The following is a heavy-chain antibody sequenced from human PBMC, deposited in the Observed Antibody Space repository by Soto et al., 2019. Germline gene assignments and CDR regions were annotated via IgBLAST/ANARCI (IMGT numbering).Heavy chain of an antibody. J-gene: IGHJ4*02. CDR3: AHSPFSDRSGYFYFDH. CDR2: IYWDGDN. CDR1: GLSLNTSGVG. Sequence: QITLKESGPTVVKPTQTLTLTCTLSGLSLNTSGVGVGWIRQPPGKALEWLALIYWDGDNRSCPSLKNRLTITKDTSKNQVVLTMNNMDPVDTATYFCAHSPFSDRSGYFYFDHWGQGALVAVSS. V-gene: IGHV2-5*02. D-gene: IGHD3-22*01.